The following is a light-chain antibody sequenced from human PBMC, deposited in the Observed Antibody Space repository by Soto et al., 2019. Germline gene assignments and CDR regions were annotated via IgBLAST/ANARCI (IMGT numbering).Light chain of an antibody. CDR2: DVS. CDR1: SSDVGGYNY. CDR3: RSYTSSSTHVV. J-gene: IGLJ2*01. Sequence: QSALTQPASVSGSPGQSITISCTGTSSDVGGYNYVSWYQQHPGKAPKLMIYDVSNRPSGVSNRFSGSKSGNTASLTISGLPAEDEAGYYSRSYTSSSTHVVFGGGTKLTVL. V-gene: IGLV2-14*01.